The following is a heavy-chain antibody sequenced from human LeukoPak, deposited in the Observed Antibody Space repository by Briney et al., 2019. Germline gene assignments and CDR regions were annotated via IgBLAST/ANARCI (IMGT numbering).Heavy chain of an antibody. D-gene: IGHD3-3*01. V-gene: IGHV1-18*01. CDR1: GYTFTSYG. CDR3: VRYEEWLLRREYSFDY. Sequence: GASVKVSCKASGYTFTSYGISWVRQAPGQGLEWMGWISAYNGNTNYAQKLQGRVTMTTDTSTSTAYMELRSLRSDDTAVYYCVRYEEWLLRREYSFDYWGQGTLVTVSS. CDR2: ISAYNGNT. J-gene: IGHJ4*02.